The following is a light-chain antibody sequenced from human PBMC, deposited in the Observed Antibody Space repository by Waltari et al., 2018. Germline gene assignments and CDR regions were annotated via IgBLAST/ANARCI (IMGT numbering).Light chain of an antibody. Sequence: EIVLTQSPGTLPLSPGERATLSCRASQSVRSNYLAWYQQKPGQAPRLLIYGASSRATGIPDRCSASGSGTDFTLTISRLEPEDCAVYYCQHYDSSLITFGQGTRLEIK. CDR3: QHYDSSLIT. J-gene: IGKJ5*01. V-gene: IGKV3-20*01. CDR2: GAS. CDR1: QSVRSNY.